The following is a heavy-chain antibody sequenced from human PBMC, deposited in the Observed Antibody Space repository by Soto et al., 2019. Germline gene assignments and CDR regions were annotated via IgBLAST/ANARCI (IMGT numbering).Heavy chain of an antibody. J-gene: IGHJ1*01. V-gene: IGHV4-39*01. CDR1: GGSISSSSYY. CDR2: IYYSGST. D-gene: IGHD3-22*01. Sequence: PSETLSLTCTVSGGSISSSSYYWGWIRQTPGKGLEWIGSIYYSGSTYYNPSLKSRVTISVDTSKNQFSLKLSSVTAADTAVYYCARPGPVYYYDSPAYFQHWGQGTLVTVSS. CDR3: ARPGPVYYYDSPAYFQH.